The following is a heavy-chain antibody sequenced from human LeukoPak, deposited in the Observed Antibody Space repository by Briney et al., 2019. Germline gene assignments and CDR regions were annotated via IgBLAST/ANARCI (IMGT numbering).Heavy chain of an antibody. V-gene: IGHV1-69*13. J-gene: IGHJ4*02. CDR3: ARDERSGPYYFEN. CDR2: IIPIFGTA. CDR1: GGTFSSYA. D-gene: IGHD3-10*01. Sequence: ASVKVSCKASGGTFSSYAISWVRQAPGQGLEWMGGIIPIFGTANYAQKFQGRVTITADESTSTAYMELSSLRSEDTAVYYCARDERSGPYYFENWGQGTLVTVSS.